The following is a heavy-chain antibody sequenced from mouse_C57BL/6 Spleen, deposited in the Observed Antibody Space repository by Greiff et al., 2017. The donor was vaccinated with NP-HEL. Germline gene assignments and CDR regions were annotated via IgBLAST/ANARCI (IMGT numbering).Heavy chain of an antibody. CDR3: ARSEDYGSSYAYFDY. V-gene: IGHV1-19*01. CDR2: INPYNGGT. Sequence: EVQRVESGPVLVKPGASVKMSCKASGYTFTDYYMNWVKQSHGKSLEWIGVINPYNGGTSYNQKFKGKATLTVDKSSSTAYMELNSLTSEDSAVYYCARSEDYGSSYAYFDYWGQGTTLTVSS. J-gene: IGHJ2*01. CDR1: GYTFTDYY. D-gene: IGHD1-1*01.